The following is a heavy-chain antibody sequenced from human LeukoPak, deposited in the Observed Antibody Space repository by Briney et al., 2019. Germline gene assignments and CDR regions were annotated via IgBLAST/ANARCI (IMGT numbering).Heavy chain of an antibody. CDR2: ISGSGGST. J-gene: IGHJ4*02. Sequence: GGSLRLSCAASGFTFSSYAMSWVRQAPGKGREWVSAISGSGGSTYYADSVKGRLTISRDNSKSTLFLQMNSLRAEDTAVYYCAKDPRVGSRVATPCHWGRGTLVTVSP. V-gene: IGHV3-23*01. CDR1: GFTFSSYA. D-gene: IGHD5-24*01. CDR3: AKDPRVGSRVATPCH.